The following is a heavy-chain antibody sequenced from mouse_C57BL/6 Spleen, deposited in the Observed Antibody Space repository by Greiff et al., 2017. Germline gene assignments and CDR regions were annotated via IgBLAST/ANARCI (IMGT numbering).Heavy chain of an antibody. CDR1: GYTFTSYT. CDR2: INPSSGYT. D-gene: IGHD1-1*02. Sequence: QVQLQQSGAELARPGASVKMSCKASGYTFTSYTMHWVKQRPGQGLEWIGYINPSSGYTKYNQKFKDKATLTADKSSSTAYMQLSSLTSEDSAVYSSASSTGNYPDYWGQGTTLTVSS. CDR3: ASSTGNYPDY. J-gene: IGHJ2*01. V-gene: IGHV1-4*01.